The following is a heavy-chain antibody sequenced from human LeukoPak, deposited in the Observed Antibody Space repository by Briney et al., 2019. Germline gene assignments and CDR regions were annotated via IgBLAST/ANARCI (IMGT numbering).Heavy chain of an antibody. CDR2: IYYSGST. J-gene: IGHJ3*02. CDR1: GGSISSSSYY. Sequence: SETQSLTCTVSGGSISSSSYYWGWIRQPPGKGLEWIGSIYYSGSTYYNPSLKSRVTISVDTSKNQFSLKLSSVTAADTAVYYCAREAREIFDIWGQGTMVTVSS. CDR3: AREAREIFDI. V-gene: IGHV4-39*07. D-gene: IGHD6-6*01.